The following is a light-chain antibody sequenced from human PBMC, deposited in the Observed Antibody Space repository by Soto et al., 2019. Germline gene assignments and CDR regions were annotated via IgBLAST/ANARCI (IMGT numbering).Light chain of an antibody. CDR2: GAS. Sequence: EIVMTQSPATLSVSPGERATLSCRASQSVSSNLAWYQQKPGQAPRLLIYGASTRATGIPARFSGSGSGTEFTITLSSLQSEDVAVYYCQQYNNWPRTFGQGTKVEIK. J-gene: IGKJ1*01. CDR3: QQYNNWPRT. CDR1: QSVSSN. V-gene: IGKV3-15*01.